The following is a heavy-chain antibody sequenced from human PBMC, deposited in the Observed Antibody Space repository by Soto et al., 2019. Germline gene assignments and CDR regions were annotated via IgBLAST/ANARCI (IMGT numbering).Heavy chain of an antibody. D-gene: IGHD1-7*01. V-gene: IGHV4-39*07. CDR1: GGSINSSSYF. CDR3: GRGEVDRYNWNYGIDY. CDR2: IYYSGNT. Sequence: PSETLSLTCSVSGGSINSSSYFWGWVRQPPGKGLEWIGSIYYSGNTNYNPSLKSRVTISVDTSKNQFSLKLSSVTAADTAVYYCGRGEVDRYNWNYGIDYWGQGTLVTVSS. J-gene: IGHJ4*02.